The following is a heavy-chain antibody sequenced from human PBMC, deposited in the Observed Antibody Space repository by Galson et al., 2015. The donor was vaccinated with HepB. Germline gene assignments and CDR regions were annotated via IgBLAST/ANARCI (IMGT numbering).Heavy chain of an antibody. V-gene: IGHV3-33*01. CDR3: ARPNRAGDWWRYYFSAMDV. J-gene: IGHJ6*02. Sequence: SLRLSCAASGFTFSSYGMHWVRQAPGKGLGWVAVIWYDGSKKYYADSVKGRFTISRDNSKNTLFLQMNSLGVEDTAVYYCARPNRAGDWWRYYFSAMDVWGQGTTVTVSS. CDR1: GFTFSSYG. CDR2: IWYDGSKK. D-gene: IGHD3-10*01.